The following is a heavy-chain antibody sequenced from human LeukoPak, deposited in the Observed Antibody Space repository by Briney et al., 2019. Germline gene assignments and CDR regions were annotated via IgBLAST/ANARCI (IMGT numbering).Heavy chain of an antibody. J-gene: IGHJ4*02. V-gene: IGHV4-34*01. CDR3: ARSGDRVIDY. D-gene: IGHD2-21*02. Sequence: SETLSLTCGVYGGSFSGYYWSWIRQPPGKGLECIGEINHRGTTNYNPSLKSRLTISVDKSKNQFSLKLSSVTAADTAVYYCARSGDRVIDYWGQGTLVTVSS. CDR1: GGSFSGYY. CDR2: INHRGTT.